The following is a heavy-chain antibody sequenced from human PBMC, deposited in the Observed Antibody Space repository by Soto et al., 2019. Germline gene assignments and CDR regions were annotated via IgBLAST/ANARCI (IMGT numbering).Heavy chain of an antibody. D-gene: IGHD6-6*01. CDR1: GVAFSNYA. CDR2: ISTSIDAT. J-gene: IGHJ4*02. V-gene: IGHV3-23*01. CDR3: AKDRTVAARNFDY. Sequence: EVQLLESGGGLVQPGGSLRLSCAASGVAFSNYAMHWVRQAPGKGLEWVSSISTSIDATYYADSVQGRFTISRDDSKNTMYLQMNSLRAEDSAVYYCAKDRTVAARNFDYWGQGTQVTVSS.